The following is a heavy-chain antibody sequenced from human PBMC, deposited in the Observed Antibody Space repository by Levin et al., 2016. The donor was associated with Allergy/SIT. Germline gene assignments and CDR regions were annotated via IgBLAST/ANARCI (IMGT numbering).Heavy chain of an antibody. Sequence: GGSLRLSCAASGFTFSSYAMNWVRQAPGKGLEWVSYISSSSSTIYYADSVKGRFTISRDNAKNSLYLQMNSLRAEDTAVYYCARDRAGGWSHYGMDVWGQGTTVTVSS. V-gene: IGHV3-48*01. CDR1: GFTFSSYA. D-gene: IGHD6-19*01. CDR2: ISSSSSTI. J-gene: IGHJ6*02. CDR3: ARDRAGGWSHYGMDV.